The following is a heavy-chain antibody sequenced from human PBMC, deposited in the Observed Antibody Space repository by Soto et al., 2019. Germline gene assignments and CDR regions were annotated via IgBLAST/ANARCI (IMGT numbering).Heavy chain of an antibody. D-gene: IGHD1-7*01. J-gene: IGHJ4*02. CDR2: IYSGGST. Sequence: GGSLRLSCAASGFTVSSNYMSWVRQAPGKGLEWVSVIYSGGSTYYADSVKGRFTISRDNSKNTLYLQMNSLRAEDTAVYYCARDRNWNYASQQDFDYWGQGTLVTVSS. CDR1: GFTVSSNY. V-gene: IGHV3-66*01. CDR3: ARDRNWNYASQQDFDY.